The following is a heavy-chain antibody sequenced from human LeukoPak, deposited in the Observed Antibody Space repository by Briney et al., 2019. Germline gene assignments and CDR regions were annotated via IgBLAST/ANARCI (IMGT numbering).Heavy chain of an antibody. D-gene: IGHD2-2*01. J-gene: IGHJ4*02. Sequence: PGGSLRLSCAASGFTFSSYGMHGVRQAPGKGLEWVAVIWYDGSNKYYADSVKGRFTISRDNYKNTLYLQMNSLRAEDTVVYYCARGYCSSTSCYVRLGGITGTTQFDYWGQGTLVTVSS. CDR2: IWYDGSNK. CDR3: ARGYCSSTSCYVRLGGITGTTQFDY. V-gene: IGHV3-33*01. CDR1: GFTFSSYG.